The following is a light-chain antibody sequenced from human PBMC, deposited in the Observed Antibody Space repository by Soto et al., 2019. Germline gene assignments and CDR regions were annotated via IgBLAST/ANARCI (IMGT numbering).Light chain of an antibody. V-gene: IGLV1-44*01. CDR2: SNN. Sequence: QSVLTQPPSASGTPGQRVTISCSGSSSNIGSNTVNWYRQLPGTAPKLLIYSNNQRPSGVPDRFSGSKSGTSASLAISGLQSEDEADYYCAAWDDSLNGHYVFGTGTNVTVL. CDR3: AAWDDSLNGHYV. CDR1: SSNIGSNT. J-gene: IGLJ1*01.